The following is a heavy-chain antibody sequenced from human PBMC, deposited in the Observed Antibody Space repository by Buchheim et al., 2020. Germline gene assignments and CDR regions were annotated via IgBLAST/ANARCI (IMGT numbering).Heavy chain of an antibody. Sequence: EVQLVESGGGLVQPGGSLRLSCAASGFTFSSYWMSWVRQAPGKGLEWVANIKQDGSEKYYVDSVKGRFTISRDNAKNSLYLQMNSLRAEDTAVYYCARAPGIAAAESRYYYYGMDVWGQGTT. CDR3: ARAPGIAAAESRYYYYGMDV. D-gene: IGHD6-13*01. CDR1: GFTFSSYW. V-gene: IGHV3-7*01. CDR2: IKQDGSEK. J-gene: IGHJ6*02.